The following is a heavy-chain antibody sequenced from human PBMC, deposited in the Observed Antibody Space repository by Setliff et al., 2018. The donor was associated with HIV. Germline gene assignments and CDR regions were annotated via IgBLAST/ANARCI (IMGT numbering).Heavy chain of an antibody. Sequence: GASVKVSCKASGYTFTSYYIHWVRQAPGQGLERMGIISPSGGVTSYAQNFQGRVTMTRDTSTSTVYMELSSLTSEDTAMYYCARRRESSRGLDYWGQGTLVTVSS. V-gene: IGHV1-46*01. CDR3: ARRRESSRGLDY. CDR2: ISPSGGVT. J-gene: IGHJ4*02. D-gene: IGHD3-10*01. CDR1: GYTFTSYY.